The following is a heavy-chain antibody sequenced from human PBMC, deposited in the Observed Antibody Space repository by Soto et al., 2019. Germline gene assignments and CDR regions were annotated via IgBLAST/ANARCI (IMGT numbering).Heavy chain of an antibody. V-gene: IGHV3-72*01. J-gene: IGHJ6*02. Sequence: EVQLVESGGGLVQPGGSLRLSCEASGFTFSDHYMDWVRQTPGKGLEWVGRTRNKANSYTTEYAASVKGRFTISIDDSNTSLYRQMNRLKSENTAMYYCARDKFCGGGSCSYYCVDVCGQGTTFAVSS. CDR1: GFTFSDHY. CDR2: TRNKANSYTT. CDR3: ARDKFCGGGSCSYYCVDV. D-gene: IGHD2-15*01.